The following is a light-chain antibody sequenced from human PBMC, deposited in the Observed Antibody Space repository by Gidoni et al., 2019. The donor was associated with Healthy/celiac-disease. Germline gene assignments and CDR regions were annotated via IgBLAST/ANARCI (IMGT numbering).Light chain of an antibody. CDR3: QAWDSSTYVV. Sequence: SSELPEPPSVSVSPGQTASITCSGDKLGDKYACWYQQKPGQSPVLGIYQDSKRPSGIPERFSGSNSGNTATRTISGTQAMDEADYYCQAWDSSTYVVFGGGTKLTVL. J-gene: IGLJ2*01. CDR1: KLGDKY. CDR2: QDS. V-gene: IGLV3-1*01.